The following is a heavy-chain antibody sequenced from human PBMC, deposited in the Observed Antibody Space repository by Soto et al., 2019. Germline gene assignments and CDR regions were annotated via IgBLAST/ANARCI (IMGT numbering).Heavy chain of an antibody. CDR2: IYHSGST. V-gene: IGHV4-4*02. CDR3: ASVKVWFDT. CDR1: SGSISSSNW. Sequence: QVQLQESGPGLVKPSGTLSLTCAVSSGSISSSNWWSWVRQPPGKGLEWIGEIYHSGSTNYHPSHKRRVTISVDMSENQFSVKLSSVTAADSAVYYCASVKVWFDTWGQGTLVTVSS. J-gene: IGHJ5*02.